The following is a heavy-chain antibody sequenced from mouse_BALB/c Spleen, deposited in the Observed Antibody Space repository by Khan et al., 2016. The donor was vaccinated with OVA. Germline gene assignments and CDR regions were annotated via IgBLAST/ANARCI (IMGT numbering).Heavy chain of an antibody. CDR1: GFSLSRYN. Sequence: VQLQESGPGLVAPSQSLSITCTVSGFSLSRYNIHWVRQPPGKGLEWLGMIWGGGGTDYNSTLKSRLSISKDNSKSPVFLKMNILQTDDTAMYYCARAYYRYDGYYAMDYWGQGTSVTVSS. D-gene: IGHD2-14*01. CDR3: ARAYYRYDGYYAMDY. V-gene: IGHV2-6-4*01. CDR2: IWGGGGT. J-gene: IGHJ4*01.